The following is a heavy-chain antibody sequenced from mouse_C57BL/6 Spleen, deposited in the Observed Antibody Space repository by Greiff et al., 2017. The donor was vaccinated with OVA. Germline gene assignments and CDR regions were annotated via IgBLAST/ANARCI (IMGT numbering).Heavy chain of an antibody. D-gene: IGHD1-1*01. Sequence: VQLQQPGAELVMPGASVKLSCKASGYTFTSYWMHWVKQRPGQGLEWIGEIDPSDSYTNYNQKFKGKSTLTVDKSSSTAYMQLSSLTSEDSAVYYCARWGYYGSSYWFAYWGQGTLVTVSA. CDR3: ARWGYYGSSYWFAY. J-gene: IGHJ3*01. V-gene: IGHV1-69*01. CDR2: IDPSDSYT. CDR1: GYTFTSYW.